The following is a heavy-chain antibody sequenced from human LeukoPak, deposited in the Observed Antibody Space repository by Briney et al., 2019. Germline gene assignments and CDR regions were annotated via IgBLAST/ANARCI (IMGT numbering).Heavy chain of an antibody. J-gene: IGHJ4*02. D-gene: IGHD5-24*01. V-gene: IGHV4-34*01. CDR1: GGSFSGYY. Sequence: SETLSLTCAVYGGSFSGYYWSWIRQPPGKGLEWIGEINHSGSTNYNPSLKSRVTISVDTSKNQFSLKLSSVTAADTAVYYCARELPRFRLRDGYSSNYFDYWGQGTLVTVSS. CDR2: INHSGST. CDR3: ARELPRFRLRDGYSSNYFDY.